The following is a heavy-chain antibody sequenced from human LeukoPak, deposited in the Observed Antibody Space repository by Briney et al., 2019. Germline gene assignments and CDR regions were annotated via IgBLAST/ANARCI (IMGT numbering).Heavy chain of an antibody. CDR1: GFTFDDYG. CDR2: INWNGGST. CDR3: ARAIVVVTAIDYFDY. D-gene: IGHD2-21*02. J-gene: IGHJ4*02. Sequence: GGSLRLSCAASGFTFDDYGMSWVRQAPGKGLEWVSGINWNGGSTGYADSVKGRFTISRDNAKNSLYLQMNSLRAEDTALYYCARAIVVVTAIDYFDYWGQGILVTVSS. V-gene: IGHV3-20*04.